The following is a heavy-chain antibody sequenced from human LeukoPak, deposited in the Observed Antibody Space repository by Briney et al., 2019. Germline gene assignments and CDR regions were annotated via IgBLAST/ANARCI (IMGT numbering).Heavy chain of an antibody. CDR2: IYENGGTT. D-gene: IGHD2-21*01. Sequence: GGSLRLYCAASGFTFRSHAMSWVRQAPEKGLEFVSGIYENGGTTYYADSVKGRFSISRDNSKNTLYLQMDSLRGEDTAVYYCAKDFRIGYSAHFDYWGQGALVTVSS. CDR3: AKDFRIGYSAHFDY. J-gene: IGHJ4*02. V-gene: IGHV3-23*01. CDR1: GFTFRSHA.